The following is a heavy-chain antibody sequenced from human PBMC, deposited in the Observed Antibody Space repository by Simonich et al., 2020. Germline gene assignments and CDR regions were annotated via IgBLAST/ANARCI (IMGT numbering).Heavy chain of an antibody. Sequence: EVQLVESGGGLVQPGGSLRLSCAASGFTFSSYSMNWVRQAPGKGLEWVTYISSSRSTIYYADSVKGLFTISRDNAKNSLYLQMNSLRAEDTAVYYCARDSSYYAFDIWGQGTMVTVSS. D-gene: IGHD5-12*01. CDR3: ARDSSYYAFDI. V-gene: IGHV3-48*01. J-gene: IGHJ3*02. CDR2: ISSSRSTI. CDR1: GFTFSSYS.